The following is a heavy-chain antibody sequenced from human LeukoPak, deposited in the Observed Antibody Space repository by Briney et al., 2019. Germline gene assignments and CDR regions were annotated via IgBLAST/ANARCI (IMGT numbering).Heavy chain of an antibody. Sequence: GSLRLSCAASGLSFADSWMHWVRQAPGKGPVWVSRINNDGSDTRYADSVRGRFTISRDNAKNTLYLQMNSLRAEDTAVYYCARVSGLGMNEYYQHWGQGTQVTVPS. CDR2: INNDGSDT. CDR1: GLSFADSW. CDR3: ARVSGLGMNEYYQH. D-gene: IGHD3-10*01. V-gene: IGHV3-74*01. J-gene: IGHJ1*01.